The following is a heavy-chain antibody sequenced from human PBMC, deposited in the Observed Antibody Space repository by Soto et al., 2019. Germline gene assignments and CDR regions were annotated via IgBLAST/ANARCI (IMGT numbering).Heavy chain of an antibody. J-gene: IGHJ6*02. Sequence: SQTLSLTCAISGDSVSSNNAAWNWIRQSPARGLEWLGRTYYRSKWYNDHEVSVTSRILINPDTATNQFFLQLNSVTPDDTAIYYCARELAGPYGLDVWGPGTTVTVSS. V-gene: IGHV6-1*01. CDR2: TYYRSKWYN. D-gene: IGHD3-3*02. CDR3: ARELAGPYGLDV. CDR1: GDSVSSNNAA.